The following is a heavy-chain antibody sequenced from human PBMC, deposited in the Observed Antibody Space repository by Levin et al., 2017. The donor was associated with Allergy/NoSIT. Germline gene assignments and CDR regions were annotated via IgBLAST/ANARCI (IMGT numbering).Heavy chain of an antibody. Sequence: VASVKVSCKASGYTFTSFYIHWVRQAPGQGLDWMGIINPSGGTTSYAQKFQGRVTMARDTSTSTVYMQLSSLRSEDTAIYYCVRVLDYDSSGYYYFDYWGQGTLVTVSS. CDR3: VRVLDYDSSGYYYFDY. CDR1: GYTFTSFY. D-gene: IGHD3-22*01. V-gene: IGHV1-46*01. J-gene: IGHJ4*02. CDR2: INPSGGTT.